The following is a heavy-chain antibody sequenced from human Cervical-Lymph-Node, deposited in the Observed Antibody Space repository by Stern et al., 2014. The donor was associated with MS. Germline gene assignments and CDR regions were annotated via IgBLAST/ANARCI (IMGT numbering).Heavy chain of an antibody. CDR3: VKETSPSYYYGMDV. V-gene: IGHV3-9*01. CDR2: ISWTSCNI. J-gene: IGHJ6*02. CDR1: GCTFDDYT. Sequence: QLVESGGGLEQPGRSLRLSCVGSGCTFDDYTMHWVRQAPGKGLEWVSGISWTSCNIAYADSVKGRFTISRDNAQKSLFLLMNNLRSEDTALYYCVKETSPSYYYGMDVWGQGTAVTVSS.